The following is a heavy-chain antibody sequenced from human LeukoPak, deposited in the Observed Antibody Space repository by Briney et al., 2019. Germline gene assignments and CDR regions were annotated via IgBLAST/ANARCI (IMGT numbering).Heavy chain of an antibody. V-gene: IGHV1-2*02. J-gene: IGHJ4*02. CDR1: GYTFTSYY. Sequence: ASVKVSCKASGYTFTSYYMHWVRQAPGQGLEWMGWINPNSGGTNYAQKFQGRVTMTRDTSISTAYMELSRLRSDDTAVYYCASSAYYYGPGSHPPSETFDYWGQGTLVTVSS. CDR2: INPNSGGT. D-gene: IGHD3-10*01. CDR3: ASSAYYYGPGSHPPSETFDY.